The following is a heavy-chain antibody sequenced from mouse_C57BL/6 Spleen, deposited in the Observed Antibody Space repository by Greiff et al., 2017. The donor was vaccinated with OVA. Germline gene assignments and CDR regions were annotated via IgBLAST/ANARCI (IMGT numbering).Heavy chain of an antibody. CDR3: AGTTVVVPDY. J-gene: IGHJ2*01. V-gene: IGHV1-82*01. CDR2: IYPGDGDT. CDR1: GYAFSSSW. Sequence: VKLQESGPELVKPGASVKISCKASGYAFSSSWMNWVKQRPGKGLEWIGRIYPGDGDTNYNGKFKGKATLTADKSSSTAYMQLSSLTSEDSAVYFCAGTTVVVPDYWGQGTTLTVSS. D-gene: IGHD1-1*01.